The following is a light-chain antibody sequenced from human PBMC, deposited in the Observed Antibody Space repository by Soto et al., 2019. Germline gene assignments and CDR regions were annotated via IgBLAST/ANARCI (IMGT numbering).Light chain of an antibody. V-gene: IGLV2-8*01. J-gene: IGLJ1*01. CDR1: SSDVGDHNL. CDR3: SSYAGSDNDV. CDR2: GVT. Sequence: QSVLTQPPSASGSPGQSVTISCTGTSSDVGDHNLVSWYQQHPGKAPKLLIWGVTNRPSGVPHRFSGSKSGNTASLTVSGLQAEDEADYYCSSYAGSDNDVFGTGTKLTVL.